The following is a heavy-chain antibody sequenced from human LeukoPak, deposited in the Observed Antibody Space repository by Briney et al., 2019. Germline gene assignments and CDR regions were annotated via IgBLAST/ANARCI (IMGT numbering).Heavy chain of an antibody. V-gene: IGHV3-21*01. CDR3: ARDPLITYYYDSSGNHADWFDP. CDR1: GFTFSSYS. D-gene: IGHD3-22*01. Sequence: GGSLRLSSAASGFTFSSYSMNGFRQAPGKGRKWVSSIITSSSYISYPDPVKGRFTISRHNAKNSLYLQMNSLRAEDTVVYYCARDPLITYYYDSSGNHADWFDPWGQGTLVTVSS. CDR2: IITSSSYI. J-gene: IGHJ5*02.